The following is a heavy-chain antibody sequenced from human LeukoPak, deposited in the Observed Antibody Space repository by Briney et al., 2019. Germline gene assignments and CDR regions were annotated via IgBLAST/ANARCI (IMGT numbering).Heavy chain of an antibody. V-gene: IGHV3-15*01. Sequence: GGSLRLSCEASGLSFANAWMSWVRQTPGKGLEWIGRIKSKIDCDPVDYAEAVKGTITISRDHWKNTLFLDLTTLKTDDTGVYFCTTAPSYYNFKSFDFWGQATVVTVSA. CDR2: IKSKIDCDPV. D-gene: IGHD3-3*01. J-gene: IGHJ4*02. CDR3: TTAPSYYNFKSFDF. CDR1: GLSFANAW.